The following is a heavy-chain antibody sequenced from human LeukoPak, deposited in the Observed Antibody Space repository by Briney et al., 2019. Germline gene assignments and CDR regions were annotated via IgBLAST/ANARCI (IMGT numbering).Heavy chain of an antibody. D-gene: IGHD3-10*01. J-gene: IGHJ4*02. Sequence: GGSLRLSCTTSGFTFTDYWMTWVRQAPGKGLEWVANINQDGSKKFYVDSVKGRFTISRDNAKNALYLQMNSLRAEDTGVYYCARDLIAYYHITNSSPPPDWGQGTLVTVSS. V-gene: IGHV3-7*01. CDR1: GFTFTDYW. CDR2: INQDGSKK. CDR3: ARDLIAYYHITNSSPPPD.